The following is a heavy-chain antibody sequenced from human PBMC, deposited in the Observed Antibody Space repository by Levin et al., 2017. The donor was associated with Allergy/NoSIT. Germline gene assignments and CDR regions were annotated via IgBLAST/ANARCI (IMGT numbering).Heavy chain of an antibody. J-gene: IGHJ4*02. CDR3: ARGQDQLLC. CDR1: GFTFTSYS. Sequence: GESLKISCAASGFTFTSYSMNWVRQAPGKGLEWVSYISSSGSTIYYADSVKGRFTISRDNAKNSLYLQLNSLRDEDTAVYYCARGQDQLLCRGQGTLVTVAA. D-gene: IGHD2-2*01. V-gene: IGHV3-48*02. CDR2: ISSSGSTI.